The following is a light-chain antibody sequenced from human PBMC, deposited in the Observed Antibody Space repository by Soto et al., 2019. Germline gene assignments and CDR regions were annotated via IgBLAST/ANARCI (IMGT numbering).Light chain of an antibody. CDR1: SSDVGGYNY. CDR3: SSYTSSSTLYV. CDR2: EVS. Sequence: QSALTQPDSVSGSPGQSITISCTGTSSDVGGYNYVSWYRQHPGKAPKLMIYEVSNRPSGFSNRFSGSKSGNTASLTISGLQAEDEADYYCSSYTSSSTLYVFGTGTKVTVL. V-gene: IGLV2-14*01. J-gene: IGLJ1*01.